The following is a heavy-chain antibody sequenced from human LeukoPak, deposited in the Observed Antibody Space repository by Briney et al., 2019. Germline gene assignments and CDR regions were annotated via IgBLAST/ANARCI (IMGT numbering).Heavy chain of an antibody. CDR1: GFTFDDYA. D-gene: IGHD3-3*01. CDR2: ISWNSGSI. J-gene: IGHJ4*02. V-gene: IGHV3-9*01. Sequence: GGSLRLSCAASGFTFDDYAMHWVRHAPGKGLEWVSGISWNSGSIGYADSVKGRFTISRDNAKNSLYLQMNSLRAEDTALYYCAKDISGYYPLFDYWGQGTLVTVSS. CDR3: AKDISGYYPLFDY.